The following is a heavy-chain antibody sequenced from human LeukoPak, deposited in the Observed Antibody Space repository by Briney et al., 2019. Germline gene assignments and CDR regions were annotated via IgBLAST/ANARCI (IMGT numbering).Heavy chain of an antibody. CDR3: ARTFGYYDFGSGYLLMDV. CDR2: IKQDGSEK. J-gene: IGHJ6*03. V-gene: IGHV3-7*01. CDR1: GFTFSSYW. Sequence: GGSLRLSCAASGFTFSSYWMSWVRQAPGKGLEWVANIKQDGSEKYYVDSVKGRFTVSRDNAKNSLYLQMNSLRAEDTAVYYCARTFGYYDFGSGYLLMDVSGKGTTVTVSS. D-gene: IGHD3-3*01.